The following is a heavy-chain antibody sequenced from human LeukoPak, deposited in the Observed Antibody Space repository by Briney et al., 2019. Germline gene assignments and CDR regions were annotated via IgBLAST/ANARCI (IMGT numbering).Heavy chain of an antibody. CDR1: GLTFTTYW. D-gene: IGHD3-16*02. Sequence: PGGSLRLSCAASGLTFTTYWMSWVRQAPGKGLVWVSRINSDGSKTDYADSVKGRFTISRDNAKNTLYLQMNSLRGDDTAVYYCARVALIENSEGGYRCFDYWGQGTLVTVSS. CDR3: ARVALIENSEGGYRCFDY. V-gene: IGHV3-74*01. CDR2: INSDGSKT. J-gene: IGHJ4*02.